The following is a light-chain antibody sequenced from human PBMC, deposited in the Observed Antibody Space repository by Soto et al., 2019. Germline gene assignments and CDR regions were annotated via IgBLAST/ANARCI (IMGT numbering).Light chain of an antibody. J-gene: IGLJ2*01. CDR3: GTWDSSLSAVI. Sequence: QSVLTQPPSVSAAPGQTVTISCSGSSSNIGNNYVSWYQHLPGRAPKLLIYDTNKRPSGIPDRFSASKSGTSATLGITGLQTGDEADYYCGTWDSSLSAVIFGGGTKLTVL. V-gene: IGLV1-51*01. CDR1: SSNIGNNY. CDR2: DTN.